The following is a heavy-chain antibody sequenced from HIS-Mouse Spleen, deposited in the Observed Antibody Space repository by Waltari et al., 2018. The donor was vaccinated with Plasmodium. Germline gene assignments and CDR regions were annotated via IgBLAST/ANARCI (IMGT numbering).Heavy chain of an antibody. D-gene: IGHD6-6*01. CDR2: IYYSGST. J-gene: IGHJ4*02. CDR3: ARHRQLAYYFDY. Sequence: QLQLQESGPGLVKPSETLSLTCTVSGGSISSSSYYWGWIRQPPGKGVEWIGIIYYSGSTYYNPTLKCRVTISVDTSKNQFSLKLSSVTAAYTAVYYCARHRQLAYYFDYWGQGTLVTVSS. V-gene: IGHV4-39*01. CDR1: GGSISSSSYY.